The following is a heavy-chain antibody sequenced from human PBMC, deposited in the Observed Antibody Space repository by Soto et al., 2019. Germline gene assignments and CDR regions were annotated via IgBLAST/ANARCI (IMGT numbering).Heavy chain of an antibody. V-gene: IGHV4-4*07. CDR1: GGSISSYY. CDR3: ARQGFFTIFGVVIPYGMDV. J-gene: IGHJ6*02. D-gene: IGHD3-3*01. CDR2: IYTSGST. Sequence: KTSETLSLTCTVSGGSISSYYWSWIRQPAGKGLEWIGRIYTSGSTNYNPSLKSRVTMSVDTSKNQFSLKLSSVTAADTAVYYCARQGFFTIFGVVIPYGMDVWGQGTTVTVSS.